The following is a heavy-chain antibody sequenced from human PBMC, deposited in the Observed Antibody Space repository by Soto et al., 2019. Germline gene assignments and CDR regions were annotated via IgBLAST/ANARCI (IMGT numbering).Heavy chain of an antibody. V-gene: IGHV3-30*18. CDR1: GFTFSSYG. CDR3: AKAAGITPCDYYYYLDV. CDR2: ISYDGSNK. Sequence: QVQLVESGGGVVQPGRSLRLSCAASGFTFSSYGMHWVRQAPGKGLEWVAVISYDGSNKYYAESVKGRFTISRDNSKNTMYLLMNSLTAEDTAVYYCAKAAGITPCDYYYYLDVWGKGTQVTVSS. J-gene: IGHJ6*03.